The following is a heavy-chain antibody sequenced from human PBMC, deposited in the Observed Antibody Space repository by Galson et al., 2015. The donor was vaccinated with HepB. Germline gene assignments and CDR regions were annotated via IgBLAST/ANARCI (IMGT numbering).Heavy chain of an antibody. CDR3: ARGVGLAVVGGGSYFDY. J-gene: IGHJ4*02. D-gene: IGHD6-19*01. CDR2: INPSGGST. CDR1: GYTFTSYY. V-gene: IGHV1-46*01. Sequence: SVKVSCKASGYTFTSYYMHWVRQAPGQGLEWMGIINPSGGSTSYAQKFQGRVTMTRDTSTSTVYMELSSLRSEDTAVYYCARGVGLAVVGGGSYFDYWGQGTLVTVSS.